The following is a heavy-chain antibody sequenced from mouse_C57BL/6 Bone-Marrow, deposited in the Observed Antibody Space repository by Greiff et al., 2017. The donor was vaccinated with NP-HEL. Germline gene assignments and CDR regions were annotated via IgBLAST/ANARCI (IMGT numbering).Heavy chain of an antibody. CDR2: INPYNGGT. V-gene: IGHV1-19*01. D-gene: IGHD1-1*01. CDR3: ARWTTVVDYAMDY. CDR1: GYTFTDYY. J-gene: IGHJ4*01. Sequence: EVKLVESGPVLVKPGASVKMSCKASGYTFTDYYMNWVKQSHGKSLEWIGVINPYNGGTSYNQKFKGKATLTVDKSSSTAYMELNSLTSEDSAVYYCARWTTVVDYAMDYWGQGTSVTVSS.